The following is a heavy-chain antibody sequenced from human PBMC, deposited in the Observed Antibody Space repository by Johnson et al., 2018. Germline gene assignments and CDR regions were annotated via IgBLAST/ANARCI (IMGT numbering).Heavy chain of an antibody. CDR1: EFTFSTYG. CDR3: ARARMPYGDYLEYFQH. CDR2: IWYDGSNK. V-gene: IGHV3-33*01. Sequence: QVQLVQSGGGVVQPGRSLRLSCAASEFTFSTYGMHWVRQAPGKGLEWVAVIWYDGSNKYYADSVKGRFTISRDNSKNTLYLQMNSLRDEDTALYYCARARMPYGDYLEYFQHWGQGTLVTVSS. D-gene: IGHD4-17*01. J-gene: IGHJ1*01.